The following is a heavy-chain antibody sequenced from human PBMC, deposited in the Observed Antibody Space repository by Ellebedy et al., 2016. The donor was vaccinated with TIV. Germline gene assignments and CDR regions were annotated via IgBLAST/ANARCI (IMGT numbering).Heavy chain of an antibody. CDR2: INPNSGVT. V-gene: IGHV1-2*02. J-gene: IGHJ4*02. Sequence: ASVTVSCXASGYTFTGHYMHWVRQAPGQGPEWVGCINPNSGVTAYPPKFQGRVTVTRDTSVSIVSMDLSSLRSDDTALYYCAREMLGDNKSFDYWGQGTLVTVSS. CDR3: AREMLGDNKSFDY. D-gene: IGHD1-26*01. CDR1: GYTFTGHY.